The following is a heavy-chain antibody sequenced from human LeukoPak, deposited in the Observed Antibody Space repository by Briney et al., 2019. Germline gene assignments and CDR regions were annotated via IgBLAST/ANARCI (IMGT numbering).Heavy chain of an antibody. CDR2: IYTSGST. J-gene: IGHJ4*02. D-gene: IGHD6-13*01. V-gene: IGHV4-4*07. CDR3: ARGVGSSWYRGAYYFDY. Sequence: SETLSLTCSVSGGSISYYWSWIRQPAGKGLEWIGRIYTSGSTNFNPSLKSRVTMSVDTSKNQFSLKLSSVTAADTAVYYCARGVGSSWYRGAYYFDYWGQGTLVTVSS. CDR1: GGSISYY.